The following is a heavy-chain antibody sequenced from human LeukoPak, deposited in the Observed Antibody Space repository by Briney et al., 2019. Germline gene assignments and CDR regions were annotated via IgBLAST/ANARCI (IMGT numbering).Heavy chain of an antibody. V-gene: IGHV1-46*01. CDR1: GYTFTSYY. D-gene: IGHD2-2*01. J-gene: IGHJ3*02. CDR3: ARSSRPQDIVVVPAASDAFDI. Sequence: ASVKVSCKASGYTFTSYYMHWVRRAPGQGLEWMGIINPSGGSTSYAQKFQGRVTMTRDTSTSTVYTELSSLRSGDTAVYYCARSSRPQDIVVVPAASDAFDIWGQGTMVTVSS. CDR2: INPSGGST.